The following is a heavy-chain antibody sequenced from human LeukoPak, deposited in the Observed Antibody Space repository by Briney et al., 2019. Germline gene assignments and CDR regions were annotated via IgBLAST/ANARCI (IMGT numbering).Heavy chain of an antibody. J-gene: IGHJ3*02. D-gene: IGHD3-10*01. CDR1: GFTFSSTW. Sequence: GGSLRLSCAASGFTFSSTWMSWVRQAPGKGLEWVSLISYSGGRIYYADSVKGRFTISRDNSKNTLYLQMNSLRAEDTAVYYCAKVLIWTYGSGNYYKGAFDIWGQGTMVAVFS. CDR3: AKVLIWTYGSGNYYKGAFDI. CDR2: ISYSGGRI. V-gene: IGHV3-23*01.